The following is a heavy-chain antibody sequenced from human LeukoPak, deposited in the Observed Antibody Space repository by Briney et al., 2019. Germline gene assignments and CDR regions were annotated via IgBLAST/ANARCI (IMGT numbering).Heavy chain of an antibody. D-gene: IGHD1-14*01. CDR2: INPSGGST. CDR3: AREDYLGTQDY. V-gene: IGHV1-46*01. J-gene: IGHJ4*02. CDR1: GYTFTSYY. Sequence: ASVKVSCKASGYTFTSYYMHWVRQAPGQGLEWMGIINPSGGSTSYAQKFQGRVTMTRDTSTSTVYMELSSLRSGDTAVYYCAREDYLGTQDYWGQGTLVTVSS.